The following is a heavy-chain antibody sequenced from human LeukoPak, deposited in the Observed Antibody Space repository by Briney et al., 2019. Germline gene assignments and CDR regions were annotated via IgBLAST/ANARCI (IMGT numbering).Heavy chain of an antibody. J-gene: IGHJ5*02. V-gene: IGHV1-2*02. CDR1: GYTFTGYY. CDR2: IKPNSGDT. Sequence: ASVKVSCKASGYTFTGYYIHWVRQAPGQGLEWMGWIKPNSGDTNYAQKFQGRVTMTRDTSISTVYMELSRLRSDDTAVYYCARGGGSGSSWYNGYWFDPWGQGTLVTVSS. D-gene: IGHD6-13*01. CDR3: ARGGGSGSSWYNGYWFDP.